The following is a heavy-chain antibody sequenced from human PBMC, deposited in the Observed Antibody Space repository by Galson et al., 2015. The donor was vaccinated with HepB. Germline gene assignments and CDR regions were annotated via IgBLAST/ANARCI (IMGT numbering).Heavy chain of an antibody. CDR2: IYWDDDK. J-gene: IGHJ3*02. Sequence: PALVKPTQTLTLTCTFSGFSLSTIGAGVGWIRQPPGKALEWLGIIYWDDDKRYSPSLKNRLTITKATSKNQVVLTMTNMDPVDTATYYCATRWDRDTFHIWGQGTMVTVSS. V-gene: IGHV2-5*02. CDR3: ATRWDRDTFHI. CDR1: GFSLSTIGAG. D-gene: IGHD1-26*01.